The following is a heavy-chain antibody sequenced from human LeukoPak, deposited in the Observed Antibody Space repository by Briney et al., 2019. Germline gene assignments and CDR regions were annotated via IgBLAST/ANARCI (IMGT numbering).Heavy chain of an antibody. D-gene: IGHD1-7*01. Sequence: GASVKVFCKASGNTFTGFSMRVERNYTGHVLELMGWINPNSGGTNCAQKFQGRVTMSSDTFINTAYMEVSRLSSDDTAVYYCARFLTGTNNFDYWGNGTLVIGSS. CDR2: INPNSGGT. J-gene: IGHJ4*01. CDR1: GNTFTGFS. V-gene: IGHV1-2*02. CDR3: ARFLTGTNNFDY.